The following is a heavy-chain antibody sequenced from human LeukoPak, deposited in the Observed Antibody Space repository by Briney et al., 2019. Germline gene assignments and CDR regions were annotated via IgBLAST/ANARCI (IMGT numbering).Heavy chain of an antibody. V-gene: IGHV5-51*01. D-gene: IGHD6-13*01. CDR3: ARRDGAAADNNWFDP. J-gene: IGHJ5*02. CDR1: GYSFTSYW. CDR2: IYPGDSDT. Sequence: GGSLKISCKGSGYSFTSYWIGWVRQMPGKGLEWMGIIYPGDSDTRYSPSFQGQVTISADKSISTAYLQWSSLKASDTAMYYCARRDGAAADNNWFDPWGQGTLVTVSS.